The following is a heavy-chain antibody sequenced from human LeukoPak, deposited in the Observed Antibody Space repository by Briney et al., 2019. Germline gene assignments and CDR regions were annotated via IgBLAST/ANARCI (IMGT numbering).Heavy chain of an antibody. D-gene: IGHD2-15*01. J-gene: IGHJ4*02. Sequence: PSETLSLTCAVYGGSFSGYYWSWVRQPPGKGLEWIWEINHSGSTNYNPSLKSRVTISVDTSKNQFSLQLSSVTAADTAVYYSARALPSILVVERDYFDYWGQGTLVTVSS. CDR2: INHSGST. CDR3: ARALPSILVVERDYFDY. V-gene: IGHV4-34*01. CDR1: GGSFSGYY.